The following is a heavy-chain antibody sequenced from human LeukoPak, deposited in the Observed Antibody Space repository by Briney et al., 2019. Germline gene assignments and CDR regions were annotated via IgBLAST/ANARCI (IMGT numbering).Heavy chain of an antibody. J-gene: IGHJ5*02. D-gene: IGHD6-13*01. CDR1: GLTVSSNY. V-gene: IGHV3-53*01. CDR3: ARTGGYRFDP. CDR2: INSGGST. Sequence: GGSLRLSCAASGLTVSSNYMSWVRQAPGKGLEWVSGINSGGSTSYTDSVKGRFTISRDNSKNTLYLQMNNLRAEDTAVYYCARTGGYRFDPWGQGTLVTVSS.